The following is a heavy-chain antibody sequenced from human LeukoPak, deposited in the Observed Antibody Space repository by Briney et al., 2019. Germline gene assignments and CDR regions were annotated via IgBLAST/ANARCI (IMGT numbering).Heavy chain of an antibody. D-gene: IGHD3-9*01. J-gene: IGHJ4*02. CDR2: IYTSGST. V-gene: IGHV4-4*07. Sequence: SETLSLTCTVSGGSISSYYWSWIRQPAGKGLEWIGRIYTSGSTNYNPSLKSRVTMSVDTSKNQFSLKLSSVTAADTAVYYCARSRRYDILTDDFDYWGQGTLVTVSS. CDR3: ARSRRYDILTDDFDY. CDR1: GGSISSYY.